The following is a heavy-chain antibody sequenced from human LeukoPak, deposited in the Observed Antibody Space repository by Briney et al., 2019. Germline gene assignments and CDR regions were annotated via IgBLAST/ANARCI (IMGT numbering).Heavy chain of an antibody. CDR1: GFTFSSFA. V-gene: IGHV3-23*01. J-gene: IGHJ4*02. D-gene: IGHD3-3*01. CDR3: ARERSGYYIFDQ. CDR2: ITYSGGDT. Sequence: PGGSLRLSCAASGFTFSSFAMSWVRQAPGRGLEWVSTITYSGGDTYFADSVKGRFTISRDNSKNTLHLQMNSLRAEDTAIYYCARERSGYYIFDQWGQGTLVTVSS.